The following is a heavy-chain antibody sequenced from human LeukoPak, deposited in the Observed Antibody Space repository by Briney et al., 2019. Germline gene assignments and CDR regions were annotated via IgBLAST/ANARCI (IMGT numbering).Heavy chain of an antibody. V-gene: IGHV4-59*11. J-gene: IGHJ3*02. Sequence: SETLSLTCTVSGGSISSHYWSWIRQPPGRGLEWIGYIYYSGSTNYNPSLKSRVTISVDTSKNQFSLKLSSVTAADTAVYYCARRSTPTLYSSGSNDAFDIWGQGTMVTVSS. D-gene: IGHD6-19*01. CDR3: ARRSTPTLYSSGSNDAFDI. CDR1: GGSISSHY. CDR2: IYYSGST.